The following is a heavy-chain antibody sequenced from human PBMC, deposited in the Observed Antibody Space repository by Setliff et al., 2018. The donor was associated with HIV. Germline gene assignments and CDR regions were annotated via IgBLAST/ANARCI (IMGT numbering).Heavy chain of an antibody. J-gene: IGHJ4*02. CDR2: IYTSGST. Sequence: LSLTCTVSGGSISSGSYYWSWIRQPAGKGQEWIGRIYTSGSTNYNPSLESRVTISVDTSKNQFSLKLSSVTAADTAVYYCARGSSWPYYFDYWGQGTLVTVSS. CDR1: GGSISSGSYY. V-gene: IGHV4-61*02. D-gene: IGHD6-13*01. CDR3: ARGSSWPYYFDY.